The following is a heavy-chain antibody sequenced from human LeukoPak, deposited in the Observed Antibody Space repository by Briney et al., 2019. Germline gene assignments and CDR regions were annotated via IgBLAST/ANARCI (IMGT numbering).Heavy chain of an antibody. CDR3: VRDDNSSGYYYWFIP. Sequence: SETLSLTCTVSGGSISSYYWSWIRQPPGKGLEWIGYIYYSGSTNYNPSLKSRVTISVDTSENQFSLKLSSVTAADTAVYYCVRDDNSSGYYYWFIPWGQGTLVTVSS. CDR2: IYYSGST. V-gene: IGHV4-59*01. D-gene: IGHD3-22*01. J-gene: IGHJ5*02. CDR1: GGSISSYY.